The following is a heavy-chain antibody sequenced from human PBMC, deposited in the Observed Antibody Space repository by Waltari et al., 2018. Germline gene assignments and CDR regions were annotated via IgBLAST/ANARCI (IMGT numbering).Heavy chain of an antibody. CDR3: ARDGAMTTVTTWAFDI. D-gene: IGHD4-17*01. Sequence: QVQLVQSGAEVKKPGSSVKVSCKASGGTFSSYTISWVRPAPGQGLEWMGRIIPILGIANYAQKFQGRVTITADKSTSTAYMELSSLRSEDTAVYYCARDGAMTTVTTWAFDIWGQGTMVTVSS. J-gene: IGHJ3*02. V-gene: IGHV1-69*08. CDR2: IIPILGIA. CDR1: GGTFSSYT.